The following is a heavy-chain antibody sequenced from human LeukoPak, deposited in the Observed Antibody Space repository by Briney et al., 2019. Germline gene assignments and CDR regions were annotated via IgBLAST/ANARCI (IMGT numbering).Heavy chain of an antibody. CDR1: GFTFSSYS. V-gene: IGHV3-21*01. Sequence: SGGSLRLSCAASGFTFSSYSMNWVRQAPGEGLEWVSSISSSSSYIYYADSVKGRFTISRDNAKNSLYLQMNSLRAEDTAVYYCARVGGGDCSGGSCYFDYWGQGTLVTVSS. J-gene: IGHJ4*02. CDR3: ARVGGGDCSGGSCYFDY. CDR2: ISSSSSYI. D-gene: IGHD2-15*01.